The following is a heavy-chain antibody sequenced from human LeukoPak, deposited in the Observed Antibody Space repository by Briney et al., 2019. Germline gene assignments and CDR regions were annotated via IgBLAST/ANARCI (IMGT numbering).Heavy chain of an antibody. Sequence: SETLSLTCSVSGGSISSGGYYWSWIRQRPGKGLEWIGYIYHSGSTYYNPSLKSRVTISVDTSKNQFSLKLSSVTAADTAVYYCARQKGSFVDYWGQGTLVTVSS. CDR3: ARQKGSFVDY. CDR2: IYHSGST. CDR1: GGSISSGGYY. D-gene: IGHD2-15*01. V-gene: IGHV4-31*03. J-gene: IGHJ4*02.